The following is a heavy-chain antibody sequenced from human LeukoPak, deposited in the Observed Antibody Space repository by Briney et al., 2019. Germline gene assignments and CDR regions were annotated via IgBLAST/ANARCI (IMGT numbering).Heavy chain of an antibody. CDR1: GGSLSSGGYY. CDR2: IYYSGST. CDR3: AREGPSRGVIGNIDY. V-gene: IGHV4-31*02. D-gene: IGHD3-10*01. J-gene: IGHJ4*02. Sequence: PSETLSLTWTVSGGSLSSGGYYWSWIRQHPRKGLEWIGYIYYSGSTYYNPSLKSRVTISVDTSKNQFSLKLTSVTAADTAVYYCAREGPSRGVIGNIDYWGQGALVTVSS.